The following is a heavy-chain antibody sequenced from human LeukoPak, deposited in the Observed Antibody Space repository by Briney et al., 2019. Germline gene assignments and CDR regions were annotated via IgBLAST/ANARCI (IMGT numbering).Heavy chain of an antibody. Sequence: SETLSLTCTVSGGSINTDHPYWGWIRQSPGKGHRWIGSILYSGATYYNPSLESRVTISGDLSKTQLSLKLASVTAADTAVYCARHLSGKTDYWGQGILITVSS. CDR3: ARHLSGKTDY. CDR2: ILYSGAT. J-gene: IGHJ4*02. CDR1: GGSINTDHPY. V-gene: IGHV4-39*01. D-gene: IGHD3-10*01.